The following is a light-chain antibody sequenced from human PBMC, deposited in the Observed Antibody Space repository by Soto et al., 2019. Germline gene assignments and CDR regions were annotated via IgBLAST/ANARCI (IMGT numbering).Light chain of an antibody. V-gene: IGLV2-14*01. CDR3: SSYTSSSTSYV. J-gene: IGLJ1*01. CDR1: SSDVGGYNY. CDR2: DVS. Sequence: QSVLTQPASVSGSPGQSITISCTGTSSDVGGYNYVSWYQQHPGKATKLMIYDVSNRPLGVSNRFSGSKSGNTASLTISGLQAEDEADYYCSSYTSSSTSYVFGTGTKVTVL.